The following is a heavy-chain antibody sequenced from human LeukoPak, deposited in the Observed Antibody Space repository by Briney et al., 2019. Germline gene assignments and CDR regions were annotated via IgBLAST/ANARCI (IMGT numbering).Heavy chain of an antibody. J-gene: IGHJ4*02. D-gene: IGHD7-27*01. Sequence: GGSLRLSCAAPGFTFSSYSMSWVRQAPGKGLEWVSGINWNGGSTGYADSVKGRFTISRDNAKNSLYLQMNSLRAEDTAVYYCARTTKLGMEDYWGQGTLVTVSS. CDR3: ARTTKLGMEDY. V-gene: IGHV3-20*04. CDR2: INWNGGST. CDR1: GFTFSSYS.